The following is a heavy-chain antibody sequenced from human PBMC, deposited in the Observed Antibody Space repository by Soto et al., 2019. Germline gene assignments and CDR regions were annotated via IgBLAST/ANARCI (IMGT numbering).Heavy chain of an antibody. Sequence: GGSLRLSCAASGFSLSTNTMHWVRQVPGKGLEWVASISNDGRRKYYADFVKGRFTISRDTANNILYLEMNSLRAEDTSLYYCARVATAMTYDFWGQGTQVTVS. V-gene: IGHV3-30*04. CDR2: ISNDGRRK. D-gene: IGHD2-21*02. CDR1: GFSLSTNT. J-gene: IGHJ4*02. CDR3: ARVATAMTYDF.